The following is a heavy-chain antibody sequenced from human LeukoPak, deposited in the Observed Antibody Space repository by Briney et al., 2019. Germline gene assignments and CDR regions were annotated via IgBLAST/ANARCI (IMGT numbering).Heavy chain of an antibody. V-gene: IGHV4-34*01. CDR2: INHSGST. Sequence: SETLSLTCAVYGGSFSGYYWSWIRQPPGKGLEWIGEINHSGSTNYNPSLKSRVTISVDTSKNQFSLKLSSVTAADTAVYYCARAVLRYFDWPYRFDYWGQGTLVTVSS. J-gene: IGHJ4*02. CDR3: ARAVLRYFDWPYRFDY. CDR1: GGSFSGYY. D-gene: IGHD3-9*01.